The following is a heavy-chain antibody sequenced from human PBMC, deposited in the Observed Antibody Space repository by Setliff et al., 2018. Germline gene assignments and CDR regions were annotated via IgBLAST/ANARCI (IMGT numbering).Heavy chain of an antibody. CDR3: AREHGYSYGQTYYYYYMDV. D-gene: IGHD5-18*01. Sequence: PSETLSLTCTVSGGSIGSHSWSWIRQPPGKGLEWIGYIYYSGSTNYNPSLKSRVTISVDTSKNQFSLKLSSVTAADTAVYYCAREHGYSYGQTYYYYYMDVWGKGTTVTVSS. CDR1: GGSIGSHS. J-gene: IGHJ6*03. CDR2: IYYSGST. V-gene: IGHV4-59*11.